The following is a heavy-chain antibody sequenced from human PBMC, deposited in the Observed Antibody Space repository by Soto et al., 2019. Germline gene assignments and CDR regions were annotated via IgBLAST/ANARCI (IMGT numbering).Heavy chain of an antibody. CDR3: ARGPPPGHLAY. Sequence: SETLSLTCAVYGGSFSGYYWSWIRQPPGKGLEWIGEINHSGSTNYNPSLKSRVTISVDTSKNQFSLKLSSVTAADTAVYYCARGPPPGHLAYWGQGTLVTVSS. J-gene: IGHJ4*02. CDR2: INHSGST. CDR1: GGSFSGYY. V-gene: IGHV4-34*01. D-gene: IGHD2-8*02.